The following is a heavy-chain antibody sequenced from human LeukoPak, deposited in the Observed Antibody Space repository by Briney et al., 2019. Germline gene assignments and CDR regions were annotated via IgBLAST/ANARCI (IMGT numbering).Heavy chain of an antibody. V-gene: IGHV4-34*01. D-gene: IGHD3-10*01. CDR2: INHSGST. J-gene: IGHJ6*02. CDR1: GGSFSGYY. CDR3: ARGGYGSGSYYYYYYGMDV. Sequence: PSETLSLTCAVYGGSFSGYYWSWIRQAPGKGLEWIGEINHSGSTNYNPSLKSRVTISVDTSKNQFSLKLSSVTAADTAVYYCARGGYGSGSYYYYYYGMDVWGQGTTVTVSS.